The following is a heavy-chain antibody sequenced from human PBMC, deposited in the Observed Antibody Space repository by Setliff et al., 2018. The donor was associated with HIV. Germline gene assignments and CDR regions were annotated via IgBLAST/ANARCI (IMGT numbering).Heavy chain of an antibody. V-gene: IGHV1-2*02. D-gene: IGHD3-10*02. CDR3: ARVFGVRQAFDN. J-gene: IGHJ4*02. CDR1: GYTFTDYY. CDR2: MHPNSGAT. Sequence: ASVKVSCKASGYTFTDYYVHWVRQAPGQGLQWMGWMHPNSGATKYAQKFRDRVTLTGDTSISTASMELSRLSSDDTAVYYCARVFGVRQAFDNWGQGTLVTVSS.